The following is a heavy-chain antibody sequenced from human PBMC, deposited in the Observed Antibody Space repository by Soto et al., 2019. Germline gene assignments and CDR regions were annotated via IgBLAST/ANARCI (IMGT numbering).Heavy chain of an antibody. D-gene: IGHD3-16*02. CDR3: ARGHNDYVWGSYRWALDY. CDR2: IYYSGST. J-gene: IGHJ4*02. Sequence: PSETLSLTCTVSGGSISSYYLSWIRQPPGKGLEWIGYIYYSGSTNYNPSLKSRVTISVDTSKNQFSLKLSSVTAADTAVYYCARGHNDYVWGSYRWALDYWGQGTLVTVSS. CDR1: GGSISSYY. V-gene: IGHV4-59*01.